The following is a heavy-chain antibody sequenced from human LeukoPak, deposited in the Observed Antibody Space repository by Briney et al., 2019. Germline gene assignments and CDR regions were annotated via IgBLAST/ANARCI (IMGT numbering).Heavy chain of an antibody. CDR1: GFTFDDYA. Sequence: GGSLRLSCAASGFTFDDYAMHWVRRAPGKGLEWLSLISWDGGSTYYADSVKGRFTISRDNSKNSLYLQMNSLRAEDTALYYCAKATGENYYYYYMDVWGKGTTVTVSS. J-gene: IGHJ6*03. V-gene: IGHV3-43D*03. CDR2: ISWDGGST. CDR3: AKATGENYYYYYMDV. D-gene: IGHD7-27*01.